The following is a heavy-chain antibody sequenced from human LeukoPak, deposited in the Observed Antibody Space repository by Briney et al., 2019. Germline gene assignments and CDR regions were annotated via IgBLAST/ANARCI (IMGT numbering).Heavy chain of an antibody. V-gene: IGHV3-23*01. J-gene: IGHJ4*02. CDR3: AKNDDSGWYQDY. CDR2: ISSSGGST. D-gene: IGHD6-19*01. Sequence: PGGSLRLSCAASEFTFSTYAMSWDRQAPGKGLEWVSTISSSGGSTYYADSVKGRFTISRDNSKNTVYLQMNSLRAEDTAVYYCAKNDDSGWYQDYWGQGTLVTVSS. CDR1: EFTFSTYA.